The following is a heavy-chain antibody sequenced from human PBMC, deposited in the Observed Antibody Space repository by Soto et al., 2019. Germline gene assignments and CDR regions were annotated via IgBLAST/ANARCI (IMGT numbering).Heavy chain of an antibody. CDR2: ISHDGSNK. D-gene: IGHD4-4*01. V-gene: IGHV3-30*18. CDR1: GFTFSSYG. J-gene: IGHJ6*02. Sequence: GGSLRLSCAASGFTFSSYGMHWVRQAPGKGLEWVAFISHDGSNKYYADSMKGRISMSRDNSKNTLYLQMKSLRAEDTAVYYCAKSRDGYSFYFYYGMDVWGQGTTVTVSS. CDR3: AKSRDGYSFYFYYGMDV.